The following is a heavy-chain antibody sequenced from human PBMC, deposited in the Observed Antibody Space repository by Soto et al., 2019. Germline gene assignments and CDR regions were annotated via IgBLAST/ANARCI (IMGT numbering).Heavy chain of an antibody. CDR2: ISSDGRTT. D-gene: IGHD2-2*01. J-gene: IGHJ6*02. V-gene: IGHV3-64D*06. CDR3: VKARGITIGYVCYYYYGMDV. CDR1: RFTFSSYP. Sequence: PGGSLRLSCSASRFTFSSYPMHWVRQAPGKGLEYVSAISSDGRTTYYPDSVKGRFTISRDNSKNTLFLQMTSLRAEDTAVYYCVKARGITIGYVCYYYYGMDVWGQGTTVTVSS.